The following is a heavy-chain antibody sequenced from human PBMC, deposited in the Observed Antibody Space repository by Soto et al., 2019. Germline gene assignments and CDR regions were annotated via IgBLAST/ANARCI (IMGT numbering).Heavy chain of an antibody. J-gene: IGHJ6*02. D-gene: IGHD5-18*01. CDR1: GFTFRTYW. Sequence: EVQLVESGGGLVQPGGSLRLSCGASGFTFRTYWLSWVRQVPGKGLEWVANINQDGSEKNYVDSMKGRFTISRDNAKNSLHLQMSSLRAEDTALYYCARDGSTSWYSYDYHGMDVWGQGTTVTVSS. CDR2: INQDGSEK. V-gene: IGHV3-7*05. CDR3: ARDGSTSWYSYDYHGMDV.